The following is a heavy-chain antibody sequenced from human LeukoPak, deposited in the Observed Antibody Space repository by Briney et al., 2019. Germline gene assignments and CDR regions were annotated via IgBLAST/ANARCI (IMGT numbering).Heavy chain of an antibody. CDR1: GFTFSSYG. CDR3: ARDDGAGGPFDY. V-gene: IGHV3-30*03. Sequence: GRSLRLSCAASGFTFSSYGMHWVRQAPGKGLEWVAVISYDGSNKYYADSVKGRFTISRDNPKNTLYLQMNSLRAEDTAVYYCARDDGAGGPFDYWGQGTLVSVSS. J-gene: IGHJ4*02. D-gene: IGHD3-10*01. CDR2: ISYDGSNK.